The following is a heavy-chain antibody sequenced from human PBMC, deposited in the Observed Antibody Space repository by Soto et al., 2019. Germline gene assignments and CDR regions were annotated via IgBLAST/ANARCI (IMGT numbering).Heavy chain of an antibody. CDR2: IVPIFHTT. V-gene: IGHV1-69*12. CDR3: VTGPVTTYFDY. J-gene: IGHJ4*02. D-gene: IGHD4-17*01. Sequence: VQLVQSGAEVKEPGSSVKVSCKASGGPFSSHTITWVRQAPGQGLEWMGGIVPIFHTTKYPQKFQGRVTITADESTNTAYMELSSLRSEDTAIFYCVTGPVTTYFDYWGQGTLVTVSS. CDR1: GGPFSSHT.